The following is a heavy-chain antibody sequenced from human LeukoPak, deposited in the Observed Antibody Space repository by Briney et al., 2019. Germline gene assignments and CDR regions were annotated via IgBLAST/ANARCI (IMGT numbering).Heavy chain of an antibody. J-gene: IGHJ6*02. Sequence: SETLSLTCTVSGASTSSSFWSWIRQSPGKGLEWVGYINYRGETSQNPSLESRVSRSVDTSKNQISLQLTSVTAADTAVYYCARMIVATIRIGVYFYHGMDVWGQGTTVTVSS. D-gene: IGHD5-12*01. V-gene: IGHV4-59*08. CDR3: ARMIVATIRIGVYFYHGMDV. CDR2: INYRGET. CDR1: GASTSSSF.